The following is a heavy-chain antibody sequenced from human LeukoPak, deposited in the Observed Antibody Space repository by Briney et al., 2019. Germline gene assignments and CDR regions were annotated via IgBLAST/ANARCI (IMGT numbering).Heavy chain of an antibody. J-gene: IGHJ4*02. CDR2: IYYSGSP. CDR1: GGSVSSGVYY. Sequence: SETLSLTCTISGGSVSSGVYYWSCIRQHPGKALEWMGYIYYSGSPYYHPSPKRRVPIPVDKSKNHFSLKVSSVTAADTAVYYCERKHFYDSGRSLDYWGQGTLVTVCS. V-gene: IGHV4-31*09. D-gene: IGHD3-10*01. CDR3: ERKHFYDSGRSLDY.